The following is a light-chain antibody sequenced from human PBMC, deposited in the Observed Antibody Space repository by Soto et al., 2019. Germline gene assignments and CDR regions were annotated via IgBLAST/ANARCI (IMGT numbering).Light chain of an antibody. Sequence: QSALTQPASVSGSPGQSINISCTGTCSDVGGYNYVSWYQHHPGKAPKLIIYDVSNRPSGVSNPFSGSKSGNTASLTISGLQPEDEADYYCSSYTTSNTRQIVFGTGTKVTVL. V-gene: IGLV2-14*03. J-gene: IGLJ1*01. CDR3: SSYTTSNTRQIV. CDR2: DVS. CDR1: CSDVGGYNY.